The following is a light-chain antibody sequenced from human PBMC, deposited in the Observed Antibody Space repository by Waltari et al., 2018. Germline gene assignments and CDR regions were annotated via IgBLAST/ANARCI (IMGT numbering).Light chain of an antibody. J-gene: IGLJ2*01. CDR3: SSYAGSNNFVV. CDR1: SSDVGGYNY. V-gene: IGLV2-8*01. CDR2: GVS. Sequence: QSALTQPPSASGSPGQSVTISCTGTSSDVGGYNYVSWYQQHPGKTPKLMIYGVSKRPSGCPHRLSGCKSGNASSLTVSGLQAEHDADYCCSSYAGSNNFVVFGGGTQLPVL.